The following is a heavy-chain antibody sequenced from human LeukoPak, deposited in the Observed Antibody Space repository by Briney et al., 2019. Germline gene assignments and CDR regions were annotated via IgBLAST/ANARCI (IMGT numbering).Heavy chain of an antibody. CDR1: GFTFSSYA. J-gene: IGHJ4*02. D-gene: IGHD5-18*01. Sequence: GGSLRLSCAASGFTFSSYAMSWVRQAPGKGLEWVSAISGSGGGTYYADSVKGRFTISRDNSKNTLYLQMSSLRAEDTAVYYCASTRGRYSYGYGLGDYWGQGTLVTVSS. CDR3: ASTRGRYSYGYGLGDY. CDR2: ISGSGGGT. V-gene: IGHV3-23*01.